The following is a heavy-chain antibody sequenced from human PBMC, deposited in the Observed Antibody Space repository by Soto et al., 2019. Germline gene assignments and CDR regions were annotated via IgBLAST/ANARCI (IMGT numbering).Heavy chain of an antibody. Sequence: QITLKESGPTLVKPTQTLKLTCTFSGFSFTDGAVGVGWFRQSPGKAPEWLAIYYWDEDEWHSPSLRTRLSSSYEAARSQVVLSMVDMDPQDTATYFCVRGRRRESCWGGDCYYFDVWGQGLQVAAS. V-gene: IGHV2-5*02. J-gene: IGHJ4*02. CDR2: YYWDEDE. D-gene: IGHD2-21*01. CDR3: VRGRRRESCWGGDCYYFDV. CDR1: GFSFTDGAVG.